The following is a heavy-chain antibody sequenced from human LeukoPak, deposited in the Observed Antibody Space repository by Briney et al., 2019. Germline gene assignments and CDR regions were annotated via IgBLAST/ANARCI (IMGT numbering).Heavy chain of an antibody. J-gene: IGHJ4*02. CDR3: AREGGPYRPLDY. CDR1: GGSITNTNY. V-gene: IGHV4-4*02. CDR2: VNLQGST. Sequence: PSGTLSLTCGVSGGSITNTNYWTWVRQPPGRGLEWIGEVNLQGSTNYNPSLMGRVAISVDTSENHISLQLTSVTAADTAVYYCAREGGPYRPLDYSGQGTLVTVSS.